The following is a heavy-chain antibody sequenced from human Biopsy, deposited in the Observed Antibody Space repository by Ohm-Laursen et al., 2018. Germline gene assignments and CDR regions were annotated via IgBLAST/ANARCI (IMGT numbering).Heavy chain of an antibody. V-gene: IGHV4-59*01. CDR2: IYYNGDT. CDR1: GDSISTYY. J-gene: IGHJ3*01. D-gene: IGHD5-12*01. Sequence: TLSLTCTVSGDSISTYYWSWIRQSPGRGLEWIAHIYYNGDTDYNPSLKSRVTISLDAPKNQFSLKMSAVTAADTAIYYCAREAIGVATTFDLWGQGTMVAVSS. CDR3: AREAIGVATTFDL.